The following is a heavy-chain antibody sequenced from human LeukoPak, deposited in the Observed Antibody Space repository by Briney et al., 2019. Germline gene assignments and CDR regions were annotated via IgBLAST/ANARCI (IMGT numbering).Heavy chain of an antibody. D-gene: IGHD2-2*01. Sequence: GGSLRLSCAASGFTFSSYSMNWVRQAPGKGLEWVSSISSSSSYIYYADSVKGRFTISRDNAKSSLYLQMNSLRAEDTAVYYCARDDCSSTSCYGPTGNYGMDVWGQGTTVTVSS. V-gene: IGHV3-21*01. CDR1: GFTFSSYS. CDR3: ARDDCSSTSCYGPTGNYGMDV. CDR2: ISSSSSYI. J-gene: IGHJ6*02.